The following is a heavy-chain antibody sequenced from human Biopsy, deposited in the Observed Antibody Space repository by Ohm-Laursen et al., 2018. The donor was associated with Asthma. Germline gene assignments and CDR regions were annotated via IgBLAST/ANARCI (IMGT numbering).Heavy chain of an antibody. D-gene: IGHD3-22*01. CDR1: GFAVSRDH. CDR3: ARGDSSNWSRYYFDY. V-gene: IGHV3-53*01. Sequence: SLRLSCSASGFAVSRDHMFWVRQAPGKGLEWVSVIYSGGTSHTADSVRGRFTISRDYSKNTLHLQMHSLRAEDTAVYYCARGDSSNWSRYYFDYWGQGTLVTVSS. CDR2: IYSGGTS. J-gene: IGHJ4*02.